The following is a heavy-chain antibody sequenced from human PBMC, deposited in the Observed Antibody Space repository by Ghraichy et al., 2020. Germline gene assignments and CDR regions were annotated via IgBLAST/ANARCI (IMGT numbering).Heavy chain of an antibody. CDR2: LYYTGIP. V-gene: IGHV4-59*01. Sequence: SCNVSGASISEYYWSWIRQPPGKGLEWIGYLYYTGIPKYNPSLKSRVTISADTSKNQFSLRLTSVTAADTATYYCARDPAGDYGSWGQGILATVS. CDR3: ARDPAGDYGS. D-gene: IGHD4-17*01. J-gene: IGHJ4*02. CDR1: GASISEYY.